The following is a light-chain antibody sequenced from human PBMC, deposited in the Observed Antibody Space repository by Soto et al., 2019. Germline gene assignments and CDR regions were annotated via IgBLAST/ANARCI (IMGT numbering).Light chain of an antibody. J-gene: IGKJ1*01. CDR2: GAS. CDR1: QSVNSN. Sequence: EVVMTQSPDTLSVSPGERATLSCRASQSVNSNLAWYQQKLGQAPRLPIYGASTRATGISARISGSGSGTEFTLTISSLQSEDFALYYCQQYNNWPRTFGQGTKVDIK. V-gene: IGKV3-15*01. CDR3: QQYNNWPRT.